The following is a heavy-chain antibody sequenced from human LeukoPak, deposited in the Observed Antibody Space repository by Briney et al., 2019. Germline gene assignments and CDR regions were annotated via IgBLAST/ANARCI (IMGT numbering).Heavy chain of an antibody. D-gene: IGHD3-22*01. CDR3: ARDTDLHYYDSSGYPDAFDI. V-gene: IGHV1-2*02. CDR1: GYTFTGYY. J-gene: IGHJ3*02. CDR2: INPNSGGT. Sequence: GASVKVSCKASGYTFTGYYMHWVRQAPGQGLEWMGWINPNSGGTNYAQKFQGRVTMTRDTSISTAYMELSRLRSDDTAVYYCARDTDLHYYDSSGYPDAFDIWGQETMVTVSS.